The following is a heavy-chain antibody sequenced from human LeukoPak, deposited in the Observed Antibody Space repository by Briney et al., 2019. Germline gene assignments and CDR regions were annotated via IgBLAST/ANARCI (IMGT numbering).Heavy chain of an antibody. V-gene: IGHV5-51*01. CDR3: ARYTDHYYFDY. Sequence: GESLKISCKGSGYXSTSYWICWVRQMPGKGLEWMGTIYPGDSDTRYSPSFQGQVTISGDKSINTAYLQWSSLNTSDTAMYYCARYTDHYYFDYWGQGTLVTVSS. J-gene: IGHJ4*02. CDR2: IYPGDSDT. CDR1: GYXSTSYW. D-gene: IGHD1-1*01.